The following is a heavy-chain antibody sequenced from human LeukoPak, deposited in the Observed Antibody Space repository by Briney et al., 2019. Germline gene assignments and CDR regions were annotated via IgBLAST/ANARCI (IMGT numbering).Heavy chain of an antibody. V-gene: IGHV4-39*07. CDR2: IYYSGNT. CDR3: ARLAYYGSGSFDY. D-gene: IGHD3-10*01. CDR1: GGSISSYY. J-gene: IGHJ4*02. Sequence: SETLSLTCTVSGGSISSYYWSWIRQPPGKGLEWIGSIYYSGNTYYNPSPKSRVTISVDTSKNQFSLKLSSVIAADTAVYYCARLAYYGSGSFDYWGQGTLVTVSS.